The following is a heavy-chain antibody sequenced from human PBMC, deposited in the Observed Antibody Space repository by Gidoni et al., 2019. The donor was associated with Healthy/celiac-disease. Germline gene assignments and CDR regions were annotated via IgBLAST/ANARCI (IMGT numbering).Heavy chain of an antibody. CDR2: ISWNSGSI. CDR1: GFTFDDYA. D-gene: IGHD7-27*01. V-gene: IGHV3-9*01. Sequence: DVQLVESGGGLVQPGRSLSLSCAASGFTFDDYAMHWVRQAPGKGLEWVSGISWNSGSIGYADSVKGRFTISRDNAKNSLYLQMNSLRAEDTALYYCAALSNAPLFYYGMDVWGQGTTVTVSS. J-gene: IGHJ6*02. CDR3: AALSNAPLFYYGMDV.